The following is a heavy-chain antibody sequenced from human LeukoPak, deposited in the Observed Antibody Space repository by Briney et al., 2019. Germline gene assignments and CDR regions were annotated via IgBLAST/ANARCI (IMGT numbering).Heavy chain of an antibody. D-gene: IGHD6-13*01. CDR3: ARARYSSSWYQSTQFDP. J-gene: IGHJ5*02. CDR2: INHSGST. V-gene: IGHV4-34*01. CDR1: GGSFSGYY. Sequence: SETLSLTCAVYGGSFSGYYWSWIRQPPGKGLEWIGEINHSGSTNYNPSLKSRVTISVDTSKNQFSLKLSSVTAADTAVYYCARARYSSSWYQSTQFDPWGQGTLVTVSS.